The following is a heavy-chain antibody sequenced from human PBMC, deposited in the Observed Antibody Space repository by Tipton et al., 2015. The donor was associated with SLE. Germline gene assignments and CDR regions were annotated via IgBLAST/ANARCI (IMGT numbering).Heavy chain of an antibody. CDR2: IYYSGST. CDR3: ARAQRLVRWFDP. CDR1: GGSISSYY. D-gene: IGHD6-13*01. V-gene: IGHV4-59*12. J-gene: IGHJ5*02. Sequence: TLSLTCTVSGGSISSYYWSWIRQPPGKGLEWIGYIYYSGSTNYNPSLKSRVTISVGTSKKQFSLKVSSVTAADTAVYYCARAQRLVRWFDPWGQGTLVTVSS.